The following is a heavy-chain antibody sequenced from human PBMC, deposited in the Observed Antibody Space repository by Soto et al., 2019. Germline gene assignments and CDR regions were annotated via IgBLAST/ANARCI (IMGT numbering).Heavy chain of an antibody. CDR2: IIPTFGRT. J-gene: IGHJ6*02. CDR1: GETFSSYS. CDR3: ARDPLSSFAMDV. V-gene: IGHV1-69*13. D-gene: IGHD6-6*01. Sequence: GDSVKVSCKASGETFSSYSISWVLQAPGKGLEWMGKIIPTFGRTNYAQKFQGRLTISADDSTSTAYMELRSLVSEDTAVYYCARDPLSSFAMDVWGQGTTVTVSS.